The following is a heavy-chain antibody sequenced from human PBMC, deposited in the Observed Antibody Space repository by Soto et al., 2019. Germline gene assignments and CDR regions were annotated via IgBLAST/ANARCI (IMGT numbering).Heavy chain of an antibody. CDR1: GFTFSSYG. J-gene: IGHJ4*02. CDR2: IWYDGSNK. V-gene: IGHV3-33*01. D-gene: IGHD3-16*01. CDR3: ARDGAQMYYFDY. Sequence: QVQLVESGGGVVQPGRSLRLSCAASGFTFSSYGMHWVRQAPGKGLEWVAVIWYDGSNKYYADSVKGRFTISRDNSKNTLYLQMNSRRAEDTAVYYCARDGAQMYYFDYWGQGTLVTVSS.